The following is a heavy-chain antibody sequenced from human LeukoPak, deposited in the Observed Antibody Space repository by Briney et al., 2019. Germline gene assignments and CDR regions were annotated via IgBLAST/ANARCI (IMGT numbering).Heavy chain of an antibody. CDR3: AKEYSDRPDFFDY. CDR2: IKEDGSET. CDR1: GFIFKKYW. V-gene: IGHV3-7*01. D-gene: IGHD6-13*01. J-gene: IGHJ4*02. Sequence: GGSLRLSCAASGFIFKKYWMNWVRQVPGKGLECLANIKEDGSETYYADSVKGRFTISRDNPKNTLYPQMNSLRVEDTAVYYCAKEYSDRPDFFDYWGQGTLVTVSS.